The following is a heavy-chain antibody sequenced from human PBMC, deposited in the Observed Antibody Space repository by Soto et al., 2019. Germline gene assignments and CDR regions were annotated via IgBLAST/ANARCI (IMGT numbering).Heavy chain of an antibody. CDR3: AKDYYDSSGYDY. CDR2: ISGSGGST. CDR1: GFTFSSYA. D-gene: IGHD3-22*01. Sequence: GGSLRLSCAASGFTFSSYAMSWVRQAPGRGLEWVSAISGSGGSTYYADSGKGRFTISRDNSKNTLYLQMNSLRAEDTAVYYCAKDYYDSSGYDYWGQGTLVTVSS. V-gene: IGHV3-23*01. J-gene: IGHJ4*02.